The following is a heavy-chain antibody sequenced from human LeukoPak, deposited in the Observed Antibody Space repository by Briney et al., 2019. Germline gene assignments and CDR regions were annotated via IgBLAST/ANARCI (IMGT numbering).Heavy chain of an antibody. J-gene: IGHJ6*02. V-gene: IGHV1-69*01. CDR2: IIPIFGTA. CDR1: GGTFSSYA. D-gene: IGHD3-22*01. CDR3: ARLYDSSGYYIPYYYYGMDV. Sequence: SVKVSCKASGGTFSSYAISWVRQAPGQGLEWMGGIIPIFGTANYAQKFQGRVTITADESTSTAYMELSSLRSEDTAVHYCARLYDSSGYYIPYYYYGMDVWGQGTTVTVSS.